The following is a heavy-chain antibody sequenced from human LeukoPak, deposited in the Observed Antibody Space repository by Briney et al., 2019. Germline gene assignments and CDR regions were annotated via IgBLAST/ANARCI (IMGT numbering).Heavy chain of an antibody. CDR3: ARERTATFDY. J-gene: IGHJ4*02. CDR2: IIPILGIA. CDR1: GYTFTSYD. Sequence: SVKVSCKASGYTFTSYDINWVRQAPGQGLEWMGRIIPILGIANYAQKFQGRVTITADKSTSTAYMELSSLRSEDTAVYYCARERTATFDYWGQGTLVTVSS. D-gene: IGHD5-18*01. V-gene: IGHV1-69*04.